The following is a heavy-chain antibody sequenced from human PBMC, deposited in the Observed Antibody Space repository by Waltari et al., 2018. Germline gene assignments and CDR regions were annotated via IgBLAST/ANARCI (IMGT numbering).Heavy chain of an antibody. CDR3: ARGGSSGWYAEYFQH. CDR1: GGSISSGDYY. Sequence: QVQLQESGPGLVKPSQTLSLTCTVSGGSISSGDYYWSWIRQPPGKGLEWIGYIYYSGSTYYNPSLKSRVTISVDTSKNQFSLKLSSVTAADTAVYYCARGGSSGWYAEYFQHWGQGTLVTVSS. V-gene: IGHV4-30-4*08. D-gene: IGHD6-19*01. CDR2: IYYSGST. J-gene: IGHJ1*01.